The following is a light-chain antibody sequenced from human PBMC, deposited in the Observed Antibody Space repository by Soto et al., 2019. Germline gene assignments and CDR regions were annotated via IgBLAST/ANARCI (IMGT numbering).Light chain of an antibody. CDR2: EVS. V-gene: IGLV2-8*01. CDR3: SSYAGSNNYVV. J-gene: IGLJ2*01. CDR1: SSDVGGYNY. Sequence: QSVLTQPPSASGSPGQSVTISCTGTSSDVGGYNYVSWYQQHPGKAPKLMIYEVSKRPSGVPDRFSGSKSGNTASLTVSGLQDEEEADYYCSSYAGSNNYVVFGGGTKLTVL.